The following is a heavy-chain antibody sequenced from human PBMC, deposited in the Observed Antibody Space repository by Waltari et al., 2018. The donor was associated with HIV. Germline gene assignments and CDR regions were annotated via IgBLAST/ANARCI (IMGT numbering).Heavy chain of an antibody. V-gene: IGHV4-39*01. CDR1: GGSVNNSDYY. D-gene: IGHD2-8*01. CDR2: IYYTGTT. CDR3: ARRPRMAAFYLYYGMDV. Sequence: QLPLQQSGPGLVKPSETLSLTCTFPGGSVNNSDYYWNFIRQSPGKGLEWIGNIYYTGTTFYNPSLKSRVTMSADLSRNQFSLRLNSVTAANTAIYYCARRPRMAAFYLYYGMDVWGQGTTVTVSS. J-gene: IGHJ6*02.